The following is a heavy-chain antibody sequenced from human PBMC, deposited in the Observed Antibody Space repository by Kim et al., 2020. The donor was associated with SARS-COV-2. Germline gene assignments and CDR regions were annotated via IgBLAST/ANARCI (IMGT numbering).Heavy chain of an antibody. CDR2: IKEDGREK. J-gene: IGHJ3*02. V-gene: IGHV3-7*01. Sequence: IKEDGREKYYVDSRKGRFTISRNNPKRSLYLQMNSLRAEDTGVYYCARAAIWGHGTLVTVSS. CDR3: ARAAI.